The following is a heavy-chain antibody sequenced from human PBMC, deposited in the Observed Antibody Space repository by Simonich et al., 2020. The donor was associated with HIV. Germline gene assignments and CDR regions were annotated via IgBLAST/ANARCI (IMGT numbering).Heavy chain of an antibody. V-gene: IGHV4-39*01. J-gene: IGHJ6*03. CDR1: GCSISSSRYY. CDR3: ARRSTTVTSWGYYYYYMDV. CDR2: IYYRGST. Sequence: QLQLQESGPGLVKPSETLSLTCTVSGCSISSSRYYWGWIRQPPGKGLQWIGSIYYRGSTYYTPAHKSRVTISVDTSNNQFSLKLSSVTAADTAVYYCARRSTTVTSWGYYYYYMDVWGKGTTVTVSS. D-gene: IGHD4-17*01.